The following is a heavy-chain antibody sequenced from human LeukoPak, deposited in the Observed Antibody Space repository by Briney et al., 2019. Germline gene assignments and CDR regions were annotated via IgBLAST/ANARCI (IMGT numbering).Heavy chain of an antibody. J-gene: IGHJ6*03. D-gene: IGHD6-13*01. CDR3: ARGRVSSNTWYSTYYYYFYMDV. V-gene: IGHV4-59*01. CDR2: IDHTGST. Sequence: SETLSLTCTVSDDSITIYYWTWIRQPPGKGLEWIGYIDHTGSTNYNPSLNSRVTISRDTSKNHFSLELTSATAADTAVYFCARGRVSSNTWYSTYYYYFYMDVWGKGTTVTISS. CDR1: DDSITIYY.